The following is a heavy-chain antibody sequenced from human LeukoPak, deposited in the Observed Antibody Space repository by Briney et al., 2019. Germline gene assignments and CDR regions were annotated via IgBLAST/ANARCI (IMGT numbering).Heavy chain of an antibody. CDR1: GFTFSNYN. V-gene: IGHV3-21*01. J-gene: IGHJ4*02. CDR3: ARDHLDFDY. CDR2: ISSSSSYI. Sequence: GGSLRLSCAASGFTFSNYNMNWVRQAPGTGLEWVSSISSSSSYIYYADSVKGRFTTSRDNAKNSLYLQMNSLRAEDTAVYYCARDHLDFDYWGQGTLVTVSS.